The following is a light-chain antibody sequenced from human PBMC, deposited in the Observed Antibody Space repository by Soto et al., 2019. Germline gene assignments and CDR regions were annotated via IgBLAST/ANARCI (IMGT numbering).Light chain of an antibody. J-gene: IGKJ1*01. CDR1: QTINAAH. Sequence: EIVLTQSPGTLSLSPWERAPLTCRASQTINAAHLAWYQQKPGQAPRLLIYGASNRAAGIPDRFSGSASGTDFTLTISRLEPEDFAVYYCHQYDNSPRTFGQGTKLEIK. V-gene: IGKV3-20*01. CDR3: HQYDNSPRT. CDR2: GAS.